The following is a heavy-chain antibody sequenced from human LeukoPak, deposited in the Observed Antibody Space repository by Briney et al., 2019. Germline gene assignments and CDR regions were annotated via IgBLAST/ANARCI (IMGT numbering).Heavy chain of an antibody. J-gene: IGHJ6*02. CDR3: ARADCSSTSCYGRRYYYYGMDV. D-gene: IGHD2-2*01. Sequence: ASVTVSCKASGYTFTSYDINWVRQAAGQGLEWMGRMNPNSGNTGYAQKFQGRVTMTRNTSISTAYMELSSLRSEDTAVYYCARADCSSTSCYGRRYYYYGMDVWGQGTTVTVSS. V-gene: IGHV1-8*01. CDR2: MNPNSGNT. CDR1: GYTFTSYD.